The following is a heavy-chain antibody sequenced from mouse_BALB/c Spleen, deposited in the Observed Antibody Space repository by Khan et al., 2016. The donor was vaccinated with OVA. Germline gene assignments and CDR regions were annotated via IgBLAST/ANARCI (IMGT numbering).Heavy chain of an antibody. CDR2: IDPFSGGT. D-gene: IGHD2-2*01. CDR1: GYSFTSYY. Sequence: EVQLQESGPELMKPGASVKISCKASGYSFTSYYIHWVMQSHGTSLEWIGYIDPFSGGTTYNQKFKGKATLTVDKSSSTPYIQLSNLTSEDSAVYYCSRHGYVGWFTYWGQGTLVTVSA. CDR3: SRHGYVGWFTY. J-gene: IGHJ3*01. V-gene: IGHV1S135*01.